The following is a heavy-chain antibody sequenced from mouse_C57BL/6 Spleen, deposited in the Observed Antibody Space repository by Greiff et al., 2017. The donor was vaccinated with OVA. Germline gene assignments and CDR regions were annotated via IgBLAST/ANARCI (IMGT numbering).Heavy chain of an antibody. CDR2: ISYSGST. D-gene: IGHD2-1*01. CDR1: GYSITSGYD. V-gene: IGHV3-1*01. CDR3: ARGDYGNYFDY. J-gene: IGHJ2*01. Sequence: VQLQQSGPGMVKPSQSLSLTCTVTGYSITSGYDWHWIRHFPGNKLEWMGYISYSGSTNYNPSLKSRISITHDTSKNHFFLKLNSVTTEDTATYYCARGDYGNYFDYWGQGTTLTVSS.